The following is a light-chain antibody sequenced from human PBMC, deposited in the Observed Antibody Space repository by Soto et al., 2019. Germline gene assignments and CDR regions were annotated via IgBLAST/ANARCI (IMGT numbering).Light chain of an antibody. V-gene: IGLV2-23*01. J-gene: IGLJ1*01. CDR1: SSESGSYKF. Sequence: QSVMAPAPSESSTPGHSITSCFTRSSSESGSYKFVSWYQQHPGYAPTLIIYEGIERPSGGSDLFPGTKSGNAASLTISGLQAEDEADYFGCSYAGASNVVGAGTKV. CDR2: EGI. CDR3: CSYAGASNV.